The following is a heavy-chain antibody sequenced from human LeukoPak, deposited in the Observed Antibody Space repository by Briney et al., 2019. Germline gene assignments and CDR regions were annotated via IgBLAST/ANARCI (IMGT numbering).Heavy chain of an antibody. CDR2: LYNSGRT. CDR1: GGSISSGSYY. Sequence: SQTLSLTCTVSGGSISSGSYYWNWIRQPAGKGLEWIGRLYNSGRTNFNPSLKSRVTIPADTSKNQFSLKVRSVTAADRAVYYCARGDLNSDWFDPWGQGTLVTVSS. D-gene: IGHD3-10*01. CDR3: ARGDLNSDWFDP. V-gene: IGHV4-61*02. J-gene: IGHJ5*02.